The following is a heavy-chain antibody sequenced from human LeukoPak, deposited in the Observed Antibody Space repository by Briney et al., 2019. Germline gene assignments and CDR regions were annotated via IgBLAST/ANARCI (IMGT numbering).Heavy chain of an antibody. CDR2: ISSSSSTI. Sequence: QPGGSLRLSCAASGFTFSSYSMNWVRQAPGKGLEWVSYISSSSSTIYYADSVKGRLTISRVNAKNSLYLQMNSLRAEDTAVYYCARDPGDGYNAFDIWGQGTMVTVSS. CDR1: GFTFSSYS. J-gene: IGHJ3*02. CDR3: ARDPGDGYNAFDI. V-gene: IGHV3-48*01. D-gene: IGHD5-24*01.